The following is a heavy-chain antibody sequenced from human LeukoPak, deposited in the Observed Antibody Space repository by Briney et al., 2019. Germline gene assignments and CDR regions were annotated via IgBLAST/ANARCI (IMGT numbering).Heavy chain of an antibody. CDR1: GDSISYFY. D-gene: IGHD5-18*01. V-gene: IGHV4-59*01. CDR3: ARESFGGYSYEDAFDI. J-gene: IGHJ3*02. Sequence: SETLSLTCSVSGDSISYFYWSWIRQAAGKGLEWIGYIYYSGSTNYNPSLKSRVTISVDTSKNQFSLKLSSVTAADTAVYYCARESFGGYSYEDAFDIWGQGTMVTVSS. CDR2: IYYSGST.